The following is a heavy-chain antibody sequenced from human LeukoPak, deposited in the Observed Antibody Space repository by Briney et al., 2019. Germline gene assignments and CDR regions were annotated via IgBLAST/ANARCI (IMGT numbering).Heavy chain of an antibody. D-gene: IGHD5-18*01. CDR2: IIPILGIA. Sequence: SVKVSCKASGGTFSSYAISWVRQAPGQGLEWMGRIIPILGIANYAQKFQGRVTITADKSTSTAYMELSSLRSEDTAVYYCARDEEGYSYGPYGMDVWGQGTTVTVSS. V-gene: IGHV1-69*04. CDR3: ARDEEGYSYGPYGMDV. CDR1: GGTFSSYA. J-gene: IGHJ6*02.